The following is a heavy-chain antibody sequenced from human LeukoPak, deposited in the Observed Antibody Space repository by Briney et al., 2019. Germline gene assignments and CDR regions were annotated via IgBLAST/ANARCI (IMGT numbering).Heavy chain of an antibody. CDR3: AKDIGRIAVAGRGAFDI. CDR1: GFTFSDYY. CDR2: ISSSGSTI. J-gene: IGHJ3*02. D-gene: IGHD6-19*01. V-gene: IGHV3-11*01. Sequence: GGSLRLSCAASGFTFSDYYMSWIRQAPGKGLEWVSYISSSGSTIYYADSVRGRFTISRDNAKNSLYLQMNSLRAEDTALYYCAKDIGRIAVAGRGAFDIWGQGTMVTVSS.